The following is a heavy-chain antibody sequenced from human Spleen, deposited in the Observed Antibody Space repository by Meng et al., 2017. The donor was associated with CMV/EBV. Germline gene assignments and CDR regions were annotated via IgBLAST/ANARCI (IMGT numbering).Heavy chain of an antibody. CDR1: TFNNVA. J-gene: IGHJ5*02. CDR2: FIPIFGTA. CDR3: GRYNDVWSGSQLSNWFDP. Sequence: TFNNVAINWVRQAPGQGLVWVGGFIPIFGTARYSQEFQDRVTITTDESTKTAYLELSSLRSEDTAVYYCGRYNDVWSGSQLSNWFDPWGQGTLVTVSS. D-gene: IGHD3/OR15-3a*01. V-gene: IGHV1-69*05.